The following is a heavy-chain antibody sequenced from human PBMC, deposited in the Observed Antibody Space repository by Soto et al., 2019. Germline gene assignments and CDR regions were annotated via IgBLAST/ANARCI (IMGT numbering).Heavy chain of an antibody. J-gene: IGHJ4*02. V-gene: IGHV3-23*01. CDR3: ATRNCGGDCYSWAH. Sequence: EVQLLESGGGLVQPGGSLRLSCAASGFTFSSYAMTWVRQAPGKGLEWVSAISGYGGNTYYADSVKGRFTISRDNSKNTLYLQMDSLRTEDTAVYYCATRNCGGDCYSWAHWGQGTLVTVSS. D-gene: IGHD2-21*01. CDR2: ISGYGGNT. CDR1: GFTFSSYA.